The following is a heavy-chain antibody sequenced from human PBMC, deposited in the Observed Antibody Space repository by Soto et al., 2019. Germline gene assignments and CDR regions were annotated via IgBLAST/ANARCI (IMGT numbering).Heavy chain of an antibody. CDR2: ISGSGGST. CDR3: AKAFLTGDEREAEPDRLYFDY. J-gene: IGHJ4*02. Sequence: GESLKISCAASGFTFSSYAMSWVRQAPGKGLEWVSAISGSGGSTYYADSVKGRFTISRDNSKNTLYLQMNSLRAEDTAVYDWAKAFLTGDEREAEPDRLYFDYWGQGTLVTVSS. CDR1: GFTFSSYA. V-gene: IGHV3-23*01. D-gene: IGHD7-27*01.